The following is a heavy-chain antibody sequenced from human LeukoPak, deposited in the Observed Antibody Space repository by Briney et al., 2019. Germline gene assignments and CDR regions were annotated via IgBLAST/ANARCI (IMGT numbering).Heavy chain of an antibody. CDR3: ARDRSLVAAAAPYFDY. CDR2: ISSSGSTI. V-gene: IGHV3-11*04. Sequence: GGSLRLSCAASGFTFSDYYMSWIRQAPGKGLEWVSYISSSGSTIYYAASVKGRFTISRDNAKNSLHLQMNSLRAEDTAVYYCARDRSLVAAAAPYFDYWGQGTLVTVSS. CDR1: GFTFSDYY. D-gene: IGHD6-13*01. J-gene: IGHJ4*02.